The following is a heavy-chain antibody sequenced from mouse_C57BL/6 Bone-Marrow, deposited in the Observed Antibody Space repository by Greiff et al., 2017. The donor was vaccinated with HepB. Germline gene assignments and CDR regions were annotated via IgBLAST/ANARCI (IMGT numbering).Heavy chain of an antibody. V-gene: IGHV5-17*01. D-gene: IGHD2-1*01. CDR1: GFTFSDYG. J-gene: IGHJ1*03. CDR3: ARSYGNYPWDFDV. Sequence: EVQLVESGGGLVKPGGSLKLSCAASGFTFSDYGMHWVRQAPEKGLEWVAYISSGSSTIYYADTVKGRFTLSRDNAKNTLFLQMTSLRSEDTAMYYCARSYGNYPWDFDVWGTGTTVTVSS. CDR2: ISSGSSTI.